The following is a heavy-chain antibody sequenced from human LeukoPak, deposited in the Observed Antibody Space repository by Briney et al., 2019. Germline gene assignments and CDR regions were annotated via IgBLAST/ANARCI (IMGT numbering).Heavy chain of an antibody. D-gene: IGHD6-6*01. J-gene: IGHJ4*02. V-gene: IGHV1-2*02. CDR3: ARDRGYYSSSTGIDY. CDR2: INPNGGGT. CDR1: GYTYNAYY. Sequence: ASVKVSCKASGYTYNAYYIHWVRRAPGQGLEWMGWINPNGGGTTYAQKFQGRVTMTRDTSITTAYMELNRLRLDDTALYYCARDRGYYSSSTGIDYWGQGTLVTVSS.